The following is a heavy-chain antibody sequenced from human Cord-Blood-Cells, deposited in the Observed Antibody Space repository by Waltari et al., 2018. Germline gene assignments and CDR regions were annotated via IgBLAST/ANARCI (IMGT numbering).Heavy chain of an antibody. Sequence: EVQLVESGGGLVQPGGSLRLSCAASGFTFSSYGMSGVRQAPGKGLEWVANIKQDGSEKYYVDSVKGRFTISRDNAKNSLYLQMNSLRAEDTAVYYCARSLLGTDAFDIWGQGTMVTDSS. CDR3: ARSLLGTDAFDI. V-gene: IGHV3-7*05. CDR1: GFTFSSYG. J-gene: IGHJ3*02. CDR2: IKQDGSEK. D-gene: IGHD2-8*02.